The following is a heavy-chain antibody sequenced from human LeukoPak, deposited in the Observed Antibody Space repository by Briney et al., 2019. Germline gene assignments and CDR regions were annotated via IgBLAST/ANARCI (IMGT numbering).Heavy chain of an antibody. CDR2: ISVSGGST. V-gene: IGHV3-23*01. J-gene: IGHJ5*02. Sequence: GGSLRLSCVASGFTFSSDAMSWVRQAPGKGLEWVSGISVSGGSTYYADSVKGRFTISRDNSKNTLYVQMNSLRAEDTAVYYCARSQTTVTTLGICWFDPWGQGTLVTVSS. CDR3: ARSQTTVTTLGICWFDP. CDR1: GFTFSSDA. D-gene: IGHD4-17*01.